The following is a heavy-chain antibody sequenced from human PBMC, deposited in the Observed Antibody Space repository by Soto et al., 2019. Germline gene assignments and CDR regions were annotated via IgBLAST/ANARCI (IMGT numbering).Heavy chain of an antibody. CDR1: GYTFTVYY. CDR3: ARALATGGRSAGFDY. Sequence: ASVKVSCKPAGYTFTVYYMHLVRQAPGQGLEWMGRINPKSGGTMYPQKFQGRVTMTWDTPISTAYVALTRLRSDDTAVYYCARALATGGRSAGFDYWGQGTLVTVAS. J-gene: IGHJ4*02. CDR2: INPKSGGT. V-gene: IGHV1-2*06. D-gene: IGHD1-26*01.